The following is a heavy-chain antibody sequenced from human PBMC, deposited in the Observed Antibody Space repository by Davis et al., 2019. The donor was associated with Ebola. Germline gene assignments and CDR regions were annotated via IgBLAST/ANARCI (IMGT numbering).Heavy chain of an antibody. CDR1: GFTFSKAW. CDR3: STWKVAATWISDS. V-gene: IGHV3-15*01. CDR2: IKSKTDGGTI. D-gene: IGHD2-15*01. Sequence: GESLKISCAASGFTFSKAWMSWVRQAPGKGLEWVGRIKSKTDGGTIDYAAPVKGRFTISRDDSKNTLFLQMNSLKTEDTAVYYCSTWKVAATWISDSWGQGTLVTVSS. J-gene: IGHJ4*02.